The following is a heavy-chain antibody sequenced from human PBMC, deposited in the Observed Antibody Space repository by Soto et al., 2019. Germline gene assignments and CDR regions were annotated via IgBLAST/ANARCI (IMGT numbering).Heavy chain of an antibody. J-gene: IGHJ4*02. V-gene: IGHV1-3*01. CDR2: INAGNGNT. CDR3: ARGVGDIVVVVAPTQLDY. D-gene: IGHD2-15*01. Sequence: ASVKVSCKASGYTFTSYAMHWVRQAPGQRLEWMGWINAGNGNTKYSQKFQGRVTITRDTSASTAYMELSSLRSEDTAVYYCARGVGDIVVVVAPTQLDYWGQGSLVTVSS. CDR1: GYTFTSYA.